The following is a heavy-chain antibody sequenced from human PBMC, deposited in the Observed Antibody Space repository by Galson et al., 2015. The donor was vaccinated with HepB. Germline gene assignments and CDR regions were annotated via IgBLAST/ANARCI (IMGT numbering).Heavy chain of an antibody. D-gene: IGHD1-7*01. J-gene: IGHJ3*02. V-gene: IGHV5-51*01. CDR3: AIRHNWHLGRDAFDI. CDR2: IYPGDSDT. CDR1: GYSFTSYW. Sequence: QSGAEVKKPGESLKISCTGSGYSFTSYWIGWVRQMPGKGLEWMGIIYPGDSDTRYSPSLQGQVTISAEKSISTAYLQWSSLKASDTAMYYCAIRHNWHLGRDAFDIWGQGTLVTVSS.